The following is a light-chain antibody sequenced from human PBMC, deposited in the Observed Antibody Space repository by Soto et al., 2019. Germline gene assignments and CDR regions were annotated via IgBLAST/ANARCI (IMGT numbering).Light chain of an antibody. CDR2: DVS. CDR3: YSCSRSSGTRYV. Sequence: QSALTQPASVSGSPGQSITICCTGTSSDVGAYNYVSWYQQHPGQAPKLMIYDVSNRPSGVSDRFSGSKSGNTASLTISGLQAEDEADYYCYSCSRSSGTRYVFGTGTKVTVL. V-gene: IGLV2-14*03. CDR1: SSDVGAYNY. J-gene: IGLJ1*01.